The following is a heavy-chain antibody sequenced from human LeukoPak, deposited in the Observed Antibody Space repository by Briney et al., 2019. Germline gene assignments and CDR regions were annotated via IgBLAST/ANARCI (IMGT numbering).Heavy chain of an antibody. D-gene: IGHD3-3*01. CDR1: GGSISSYY. V-gene: IGHV4-59*01. CDR2: IYYSGST. Sequence: SETLSLTCTVSGGSISSYYWSWIRQPPGKGLEWIGYIYYSGSTNYNPSLKSRVTISVDTSKNQFSLKLGSVTAADTAVYYCARGTYYDFWSGYNLYYYYMDVWGKGTTVTVSS. J-gene: IGHJ6*03. CDR3: ARGTYYDFWSGYNLYYYYMDV.